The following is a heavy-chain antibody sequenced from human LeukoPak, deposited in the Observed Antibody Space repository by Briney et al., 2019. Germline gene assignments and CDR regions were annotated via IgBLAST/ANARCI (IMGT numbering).Heavy chain of an antibody. CDR1: GFTFRTYR. CDR3: ARGRLGDY. J-gene: IGHJ4*02. Sequence: GGSLRLSCAASGFTFRTYRMTWLRQAPGKGLEWVANIKQDGSEKYYVDSVKGRFTISRDNAKNSLYLQMNSLRAEDTAVYYCARGRLGDYWGQGTLVTVSS. V-gene: IGHV3-7*01. CDR2: IKQDGSEK.